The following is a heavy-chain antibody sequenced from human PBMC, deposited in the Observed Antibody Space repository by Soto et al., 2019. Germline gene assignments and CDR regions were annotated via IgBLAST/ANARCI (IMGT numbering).Heavy chain of an antibody. CDR2: ISHDGINK. CDR3: ARDMYSSDYFVKWFEP. CDR1: GFSFSSYA. Sequence: QVRLVESGGGVVQPGRSLRLSCTASGFSFSSYAMYWFRQPPGKGLEWVAVISHDGINKHYAASEKGRVTVSRDNSNHSLDLQLNSLRGEGRAMYYCARDMYSSDYFVKWFEPWGQGTLVTVSS. J-gene: IGHJ5*02. V-gene: IGHV3-30-3*01. D-gene: IGHD6-19*01.